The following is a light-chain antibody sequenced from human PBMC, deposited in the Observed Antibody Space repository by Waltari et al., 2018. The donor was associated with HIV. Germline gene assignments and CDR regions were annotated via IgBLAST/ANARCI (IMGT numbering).Light chain of an antibody. Sequence: QSVLTQPPSVSGAPGQRVTISCPGNSPNIGAGYDVTWSQQLPGIAPKLLIYGDSNRPSGVPDRFSGSKSGTSASLAITGLQAEDEADYYCQSYDSSLSGFWVFGGGTKLTVL. J-gene: IGLJ3*02. CDR3: QSYDSSLSGFWV. CDR2: GDS. V-gene: IGLV1-40*01. CDR1: SPNIGAGYD.